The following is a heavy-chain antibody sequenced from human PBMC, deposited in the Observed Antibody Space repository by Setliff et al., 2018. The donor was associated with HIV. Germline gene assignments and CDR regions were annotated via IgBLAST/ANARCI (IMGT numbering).Heavy chain of an antibody. V-gene: IGHV7-4-1*02. CDR1: GYRFTSYA. D-gene: IGHD1-1*01. CDR2: INTHTGNP. Sequence: VASVKVSCKASGYRFTSYAMNWVRQAPGQGLEWMGWINTHTGNPTYAQGFTGRFVFSLDTSVSTAYLQISSLKAEDTAVYYCARGELDLDYWGQGTLVTVSS. CDR3: ARGELDLDY. J-gene: IGHJ4*02.